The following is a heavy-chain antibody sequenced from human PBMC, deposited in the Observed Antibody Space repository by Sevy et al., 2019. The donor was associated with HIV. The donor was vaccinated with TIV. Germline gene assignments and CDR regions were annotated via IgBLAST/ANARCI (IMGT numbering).Heavy chain of an antibody. CDR3: ARVRYNYGSYYFDY. V-gene: IGHV3-11*01. J-gene: IGHJ4*02. CDR2: ISSGGTTM. D-gene: IGHD1-1*01. Sequence: GGSLRLSCAASRFTFSDYYMSWIRQAPGKGLEWVSYISSGGTTMYYADSLKGRFTISRDNARNSLYLQMNSLRAEDTAVYYCARVRYNYGSYYFDYWGQGTLVTVSS. CDR1: RFTFSDYY.